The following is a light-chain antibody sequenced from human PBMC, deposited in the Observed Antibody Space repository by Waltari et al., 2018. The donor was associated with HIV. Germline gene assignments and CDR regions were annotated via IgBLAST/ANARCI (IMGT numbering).Light chain of an antibody. J-gene: IGKJ2*01. Sequence: EILMTQSPATLSVSPGERATLSCRASQSVSSNLAWYQQKPGQAPRLLVYDASSGSGTEFTLTISSLQSEDFAVYYCQQYNNWPPRDTFGQGTKLEIK. CDR1: QSVSSN. V-gene: IGKV3-15*01. CDR3: QQYNNWPPRDT. CDR2: DAS.